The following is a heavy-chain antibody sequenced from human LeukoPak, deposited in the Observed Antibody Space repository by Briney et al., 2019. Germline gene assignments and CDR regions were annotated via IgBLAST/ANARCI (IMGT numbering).Heavy chain of an antibody. Sequence: PSQTLSLTCTVSGGSISSGSYYWSWIRQPAGKGLEWIGRIYTSGSTNYNPSLKIRVTISYTSKNQFSLKLNSVTAADTAVYYCARVDGSCSGGSCPSGNWFDPWGQGTLVTGSS. D-gene: IGHD2-15*01. CDR1: GGSISSGSYY. J-gene: IGHJ5*02. CDR2: IYTSGST. CDR3: ARVDGSCSGGSCPSGNWFDP. V-gene: IGHV4-61*02.